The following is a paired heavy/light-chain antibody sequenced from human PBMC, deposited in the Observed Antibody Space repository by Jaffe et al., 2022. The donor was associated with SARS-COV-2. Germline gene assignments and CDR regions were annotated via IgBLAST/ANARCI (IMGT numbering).Heavy chain of an antibody. J-gene: IGHJ4*02. V-gene: IGHV3-9*01. CDR3: VKGTSYSCTHPFDS. Sequence: EVQLVESGGGLVQPGRSLRLSCAASGFTFDDHAMHWVRQAPGKGLEWVSGISWNSGSIVYGDSVKGRFTISRDRAKNSVYLEMSGLRVEDTALYYCVKGTSYSCTHPFDSWGQGTLVTVSS. CDR1: GFTFDDHA. CDR2: ISWNSGSI. D-gene: IGHD2-2*01.
Light chain of an antibody. Sequence: EVVLTQSPATLSLSPGERATLSCRASQSISNYLVWYQRKPGQAPRLLIYDTSNRATGIPARFSGSGSGTDFTLTISSLEPEDFAIYYCQQRGNWPLTFGGGTEVQI. CDR2: DTS. V-gene: IGKV3-11*01. CDR1: QSISNY. J-gene: IGKJ4*01. CDR3: QQRGNWPLT.